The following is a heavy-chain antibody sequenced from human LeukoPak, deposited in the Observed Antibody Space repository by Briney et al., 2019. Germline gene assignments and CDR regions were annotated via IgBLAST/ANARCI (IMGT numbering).Heavy chain of an antibody. CDR2: INNCVSNT. Sequence: TGGSLRLSCAAPGLTFSNFAMSWGRQAPGKGREWDSIINNCVSNTFYANSVNGRFTISRHSSINTLYLQMNSLRADDTAVYYCVNAPPWTNCCPGLDSWGQGTLVTVSS. D-gene: IGHD1/OR15-1a*01. V-gene: IGHV3-23*01. CDR1: GLTFSNFA. J-gene: IGHJ4*02. CDR3: VNAPPWTNCCPGLDS.